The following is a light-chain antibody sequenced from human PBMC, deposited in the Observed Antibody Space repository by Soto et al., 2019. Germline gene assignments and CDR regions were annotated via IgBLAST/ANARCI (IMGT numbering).Light chain of an antibody. CDR2: DVS. CDR1: SSDVGGYNY. Sequence: QSVLTQPASVSGSPGQSIAISCTGTSSDVGGYNYVSWYQQHPGKAPKLLINDVSNRPSGVSSRFSGSKSGNTASLTISGLQADDEADYYCSSYTISSTYVFGPGTKLTVL. CDR3: SSYTISSTYV. J-gene: IGLJ1*01. V-gene: IGLV2-14*01.